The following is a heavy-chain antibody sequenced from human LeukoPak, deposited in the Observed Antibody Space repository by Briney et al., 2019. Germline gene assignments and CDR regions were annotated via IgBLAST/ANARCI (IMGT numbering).Heavy chain of an antibody. CDR3: ASPAGPLDAFDI. V-gene: IGHV1-2*02. D-gene: IGHD3-10*01. CDR2: ISPKSGGT. CDR1: GYTFTGYY. J-gene: IGHJ3*02. Sequence: ASVKVSGTASGYTFTGYYMHWVRQAPGQGLEWMGWISPKSGGTKYAQKFQGRVTMTRDTSISTAYMELSSLGSDDAAVYYCASPAGPLDAFDIWGYGKIGTVSS.